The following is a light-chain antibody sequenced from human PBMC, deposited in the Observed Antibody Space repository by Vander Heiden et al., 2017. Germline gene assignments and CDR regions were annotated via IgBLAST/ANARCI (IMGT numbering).Light chain of an antibody. J-gene: IGKJ1*01. Sequence: EIVMTQSPATLSVSPGERATLSCRASQSVTNKVAWYQQKPGQAPRLLIYGASTRATGVPARFSASGSGTEFTLTISSLQSEDFAVYYCHQYNNWPATFGQRTKVEIK. CDR3: HQYNNWPAT. CDR2: GAS. CDR1: QSVTNK. V-gene: IGKV3-15*01.